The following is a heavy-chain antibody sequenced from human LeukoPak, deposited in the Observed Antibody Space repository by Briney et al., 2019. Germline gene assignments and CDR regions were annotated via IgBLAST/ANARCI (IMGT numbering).Heavy chain of an antibody. J-gene: IGHJ6*03. CDR2: INPNSGGT. D-gene: IGHD2-15*01. CDR1: GYTFTGYY. V-gene: IGHV1-2*02. Sequence: GASVKVSCKASGYTFTGYYMHWVRQAPGQGLEWMGWINPNSGGTNYAQKFQGRVTMTRDTSISTAYMELSRLRSDDTAVYYCARDKVEYCSGGSCFYMDVWGKGTTVTISS. CDR3: ARDKVEYCSGGSCFYMDV.